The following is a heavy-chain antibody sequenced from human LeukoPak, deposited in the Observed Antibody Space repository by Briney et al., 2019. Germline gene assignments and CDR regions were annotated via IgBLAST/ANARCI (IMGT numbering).Heavy chain of an antibody. D-gene: IGHD5-12*01. Sequence: PSETLSLTCTVSGGSISDSSYYWGWIRQPPGKGLEWIGYIHYSGSTHYNPSLKSRVTISVDTSKNQVSLKLRSVTAADTAVYYCARTTEGYAGGPGYSYYYYMDVWGKGTTVTISS. J-gene: IGHJ6*03. CDR3: ARTTEGYAGGPGYSYYYYMDV. CDR2: IHYSGST. V-gene: IGHV4-61*05. CDR1: GGSISDSSYY.